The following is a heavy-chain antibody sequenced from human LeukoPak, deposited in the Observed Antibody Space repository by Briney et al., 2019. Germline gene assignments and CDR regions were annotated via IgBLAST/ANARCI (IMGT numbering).Heavy chain of an antibody. CDR3: ARQKRGAEYYYGMDV. CDR1: GGSISSYY. Sequence: SETLSLTCTVSGGSISSYYWSWIRQPPGKGLEWIGYIYYSGSTNYNPSLKSRVTISVDTSKNQFSLKLSSVTAADTAVYYCARQKRGAEYYYGMDVWGQGTTVTVSS. V-gene: IGHV4-59*08. CDR2: IYYSGST. J-gene: IGHJ6*02. D-gene: IGHD1-26*01.